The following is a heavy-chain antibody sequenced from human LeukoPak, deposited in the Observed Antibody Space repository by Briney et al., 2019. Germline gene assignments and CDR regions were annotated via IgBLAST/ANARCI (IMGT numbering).Heavy chain of an antibody. V-gene: IGHV5-51*01. CDR2: VYPGDSET. Sequence: GESLKISCKGSGYIFTTYWIAWVRQMPGKGLEWMGTVYPGDSETRDNPSVQGQVTISTDKSINTAYLQWSSLKASDTAMYYCARHKGYGNYYYYDLDVWGQGTTVTVSS. CDR1: GYIFTTYW. D-gene: IGHD5-18*01. CDR3: ARHKGYGNYYYYDLDV. J-gene: IGHJ6*02.